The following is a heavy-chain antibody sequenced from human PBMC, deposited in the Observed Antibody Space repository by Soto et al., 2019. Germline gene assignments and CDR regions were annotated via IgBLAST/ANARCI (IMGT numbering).Heavy chain of an antibody. CDR3: ARLLFGAATWFDP. CDR1: GGSISSYY. CDR2: IYYSGST. D-gene: IGHD3-10*01. J-gene: IGHJ5*02. Sequence: QVQLQESGPGLVKPSETLSLTCTVSGGSISSYYWSWIRQPPGKGLEWIGYIYYSGSTNYNPSLNSRITISVDTSKNQFSLKLSSVTAADTAVYYCARLLFGAATWFDPWGQGTLVTVSS. V-gene: IGHV4-59*01.